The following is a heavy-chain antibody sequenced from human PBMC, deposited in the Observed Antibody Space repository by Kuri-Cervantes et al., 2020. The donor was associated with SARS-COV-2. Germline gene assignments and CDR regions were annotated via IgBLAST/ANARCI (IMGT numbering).Heavy chain of an antibody. CDR1: GFTFSSYA. CDR2: IWYDGSNK. CDR3: ARDAHHTVTTFIDY. V-gene: IGHV3-33*08. D-gene: IGHD4-17*01. J-gene: IGHJ4*02. Sequence: LSLTCSASGFTFSSYAMGWVRQAPGKGLEWVAFIWYDGSNKYYADSVEGRFTISRDNSKRTVYLQMNSLRAEDTAVYYCARDAHHTVTTFIDYWGQGTLVTVSS.